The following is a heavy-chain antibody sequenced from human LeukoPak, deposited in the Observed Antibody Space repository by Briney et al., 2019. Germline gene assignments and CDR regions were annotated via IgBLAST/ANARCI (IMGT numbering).Heavy chain of an antibody. CDR2: IYYSGST. CDR1: GGSISSSSYY. V-gene: IGHV4-39*01. J-gene: IGHJ5*02. D-gene: IGHD6-19*01. CDR3: ARQSGSGRYGNWFDP. Sequence: PSETLSLTCTVSGGSISSSSYYWGWIRQPPGKGLEWIGSIYYSGSTYYNPSLKSRVTISVDTSKNQFSLKLSSVTAADTAVYYCARQSGSGRYGNWFDPWGQGTLVTVSS.